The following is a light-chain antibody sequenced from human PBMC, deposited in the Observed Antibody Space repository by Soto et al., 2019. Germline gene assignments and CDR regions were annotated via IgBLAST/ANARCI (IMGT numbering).Light chain of an antibody. CDR2: AAS. CDR3: HQTKGFPLT. Sequence: DIQMPQSPSSLTASVGARVTITCRASQDISKNLAWYQQIPGKAPKLLIFAASTLQSGVPSRFSASGSGTYFILTVGGLQPEDAATYYCHQTKGFPLTFGGGTKVEIK. V-gene: IGKV1-12*01. J-gene: IGKJ4*01. CDR1: QDISKN.